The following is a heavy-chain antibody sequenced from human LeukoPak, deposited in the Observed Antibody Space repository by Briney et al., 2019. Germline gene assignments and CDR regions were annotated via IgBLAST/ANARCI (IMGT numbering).Heavy chain of an antibody. J-gene: IGHJ4*02. CDR3: ARQRGAPPYYFDY. CDR1: GGSISSYY. CDR2: IYYSGST. V-gene: IGHV4-59*08. Sequence: SSETLSLTCTVSGGSISSYYWSWIRQPPGKGLEWIGYIYYSGSTNYNPSLKSRVTISVDTSKNQFSLKLSSVTAADTAVYYCARQRGAPPYYFDYWGQGTLVTVSS. D-gene: IGHD3-16*01.